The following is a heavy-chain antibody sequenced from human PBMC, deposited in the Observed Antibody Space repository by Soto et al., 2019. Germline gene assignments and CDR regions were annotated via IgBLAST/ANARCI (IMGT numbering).Heavy chain of an antibody. V-gene: IGHV3-23*01. CDR1: GFTFSSYA. D-gene: IGHD1-26*01. CDR2: ISGSGGKT. Sequence: EVQVLESGGGLVQPGGSLRLSCAASGFTFSSYAMSWVRQAPGKGLEWVSTISGSGGKTYYADSVKGRFTISRDNSKNTLYLQMNSLRGEDTAIYYCAKDRGSGNYGVNAVDIWGEGTMVTVSS. J-gene: IGHJ3*02. CDR3: AKDRGSGNYGVNAVDI.